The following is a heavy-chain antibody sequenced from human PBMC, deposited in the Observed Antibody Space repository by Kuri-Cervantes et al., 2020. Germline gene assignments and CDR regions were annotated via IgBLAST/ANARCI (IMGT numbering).Heavy chain of an antibody. J-gene: IGHJ4*02. CDR2: INHSGST. Sequence: SETLSLTCAVYGGSFSGYYWSWIRQPPGKGLEWIGEINHSGSTNYNPSLKSRITISVDTSKNQFSLNLRSVTAADTAVYYCARLVQPWSYWDYWGQGTLVTVSS. D-gene: IGHD5-18*01. V-gene: IGHV4-34*01. CDR1: GGSFSGYY. CDR3: ARLVQPWSYWDY.